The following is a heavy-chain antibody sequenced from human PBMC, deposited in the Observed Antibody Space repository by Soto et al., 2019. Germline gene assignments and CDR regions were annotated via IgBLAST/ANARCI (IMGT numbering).Heavy chain of an antibody. CDR1: GGSISSSNW. D-gene: IGHD3-22*01. V-gene: IGHV4-4*02. Sequence: QVQLQESGPGLVKPSGTLSLTCAVSGGSISSSNWWSWVRQPPGKGLEWIGEIYHSGSTNYNPSLTKRVPIAVDKSKNRFALKLSSVTAADTAVYYCARDLYDSSGYYAVGFDYWGQGTLVTVSS. J-gene: IGHJ4*02. CDR2: IYHSGST. CDR3: ARDLYDSSGYYAVGFDY.